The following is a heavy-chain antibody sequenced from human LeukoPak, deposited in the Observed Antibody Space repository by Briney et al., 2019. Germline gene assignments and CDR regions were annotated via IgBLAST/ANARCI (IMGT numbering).Heavy chain of an antibody. CDR3: ARGRYCSADICSGGDAFDI. V-gene: IGHV4-4*07. CDR1: GGSINNYY. J-gene: IGHJ3*02. CDR2: IYTRGST. D-gene: IGHD2-15*01. Sequence: SETLSLTCTVSGGSINNYYWSWIRQPAGKGLEWIGRIYTRGSTNYNPSLKSRVTMSVDTSKNQFSLKLGSVTAADTAVYYCARGRYCSADICSGGDAFDIWGQGTMVSVSS.